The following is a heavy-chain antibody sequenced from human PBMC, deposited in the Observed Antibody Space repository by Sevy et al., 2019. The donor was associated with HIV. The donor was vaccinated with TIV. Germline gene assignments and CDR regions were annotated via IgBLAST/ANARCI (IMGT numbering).Heavy chain of an antibody. Sequence: QVQLVESGGGVVQPGRSLRLSCAASGFTFSSYGMHWVRQAPGKGLEWVAVIWYDGSNKYYADSVKGRFTISRDNSKNTLYLQMNSLRAEDTAVYYCARDRGYCSSTSCPRRYYYGMDVWGQGTTVTVSS. CDR2: IWYDGSNK. CDR3: ARDRGYCSSTSCPRRYYYGMDV. CDR1: GFTFSSYG. V-gene: IGHV3-33*01. J-gene: IGHJ6*02. D-gene: IGHD2-2*01.